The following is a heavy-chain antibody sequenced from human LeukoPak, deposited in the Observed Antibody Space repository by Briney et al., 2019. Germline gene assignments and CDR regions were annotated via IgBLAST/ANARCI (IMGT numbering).Heavy chain of an antibody. Sequence: GRSLRLSCAASGFTFDDYAMHWVRQAPGKGLEWVSGISWNSGSIGYADSVKGRFTISRDNAKNSLYLQMNSLRAEDTALYYCAKVRVGATHFDYWGQGTLVTVSS. CDR3: AKVRVGATHFDY. V-gene: IGHV3-9*01. CDR2: ISWNSGSI. D-gene: IGHD1-26*01. CDR1: GFTFDDYA. J-gene: IGHJ4*02.